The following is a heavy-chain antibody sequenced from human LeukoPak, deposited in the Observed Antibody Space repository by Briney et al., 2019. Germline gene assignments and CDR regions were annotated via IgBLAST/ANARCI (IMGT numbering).Heavy chain of an antibody. CDR2: IYYSGST. Sequence: PSETLSLTCTVSGGSISSSSYYWGWIRQPPGKGLEWIGSIYYSGSTYYNPSLKSRVTISVDTSKNQFSLELSSVTAADTAVYYCAREVQSSGYGRNAFDIWGQGTMVTVSS. V-gene: IGHV4-39*07. J-gene: IGHJ3*02. D-gene: IGHD3-22*01. CDR3: AREVQSSGYGRNAFDI. CDR1: GGSISSSSYY.